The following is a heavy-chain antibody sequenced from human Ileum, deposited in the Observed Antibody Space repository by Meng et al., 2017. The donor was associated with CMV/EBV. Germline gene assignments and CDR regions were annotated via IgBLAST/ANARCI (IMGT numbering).Heavy chain of an antibody. J-gene: IGHJ4*02. CDR2: IDPNTGGT. V-gene: IGHV1-2*02. D-gene: IGHD6-6*01. CDR3: ARRERISSGLEY. CDR1: GYTFTGNY. Sequence: QVQRVQSGAEVKKPGTSVKVSCKASGYTFTGNYIYWVRQAPGQGLEWMGWIDPNTGGTKYIQKFQGRVTMTGDTSISTAYMELSGLRFDDTAVYYCARRERISSGLEYWGQGTLVTASS.